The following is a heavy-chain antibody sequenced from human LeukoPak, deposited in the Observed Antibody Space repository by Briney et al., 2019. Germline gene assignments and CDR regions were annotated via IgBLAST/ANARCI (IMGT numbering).Heavy chain of an antibody. V-gene: IGHV3-21*01. J-gene: IGHJ4*02. CDR3: ARVWEISFDS. D-gene: IGHD3-16*02. CDR2: ISSGSRYI. Sequence: GGSLRLSCAASGFTFSTYSMNWVRQAPEKGLEWVSSISSGSRYIYYADSVKGRFTISRDNAKNSLYLQMNSLRAEDTAVYYCARVWEISFDSWGQGSLVTVSA. CDR1: GFTFSTYS.